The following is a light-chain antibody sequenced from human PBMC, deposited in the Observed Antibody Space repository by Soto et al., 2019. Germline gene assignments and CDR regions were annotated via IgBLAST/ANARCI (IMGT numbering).Light chain of an antibody. CDR1: QGSRSY. J-gene: IGKJ4*01. Sequence: DIQLTQSPSFLSASVGDRVTITCRASQGSRSYLAWYQQKAGKAPKLLIYSASNLKSGVPSRFSGSGSGTEFTLTSSSLQPEDFATYYCEQHNYYFGGGNKVEIK. CDR2: SAS. V-gene: IGKV1-9*01. CDR3: EQHNYY.